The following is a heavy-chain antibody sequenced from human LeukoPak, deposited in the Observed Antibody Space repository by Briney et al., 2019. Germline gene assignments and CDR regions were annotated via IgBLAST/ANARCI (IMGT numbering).Heavy chain of an antibody. Sequence: GGSLRLSCAASGFTFNNYAMTWVRQAPGKGLEWVSAIIDNGGSTYYADSVKGRFTISRDNSKNTLYLHMSSLRAEDTAVYYYAKDYYGSGSYYTVACDYWGQGTLVTASS. CDR2: IIDNGGST. J-gene: IGHJ4*02. CDR1: GFTFNNYA. CDR3: AKDYYGSGSYYTVACDY. V-gene: IGHV3-23*01. D-gene: IGHD3-10*01.